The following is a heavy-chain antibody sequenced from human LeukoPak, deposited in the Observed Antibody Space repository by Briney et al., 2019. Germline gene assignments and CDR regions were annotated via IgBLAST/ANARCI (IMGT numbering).Heavy chain of an antibody. J-gene: IGHJ6*04. D-gene: IGHD3-10*02. V-gene: IGHV3-48*03. CDR1: GFTFSSYE. Sequence: PGGSLRLSCAASGFTFSSYEMNRVRQAPGKGLERVSYISSSGSTIYYADSVKGRFTISRDNAKNSLYLQMNSLRAEDTAVYYCAELGITMIGGVWGKGTTVTISS. CDR2: ISSSGSTI. CDR3: AELGITMIGGV.